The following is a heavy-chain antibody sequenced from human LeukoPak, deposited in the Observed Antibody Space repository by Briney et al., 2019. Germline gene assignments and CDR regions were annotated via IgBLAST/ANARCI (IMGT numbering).Heavy chain of an antibody. CDR1: GFTFITHG. CDR2: IWADGSHQ. V-gene: IGHV3-33*01. J-gene: IGHJ4*02. Sequence: GRSLRLSXSASGFTFITHGMHWVRQAPGKGLEWVAFIWADGSHQKYADSVKGRFTISRDNSNSTLYLQMNSLRVEDTSVYFCARDPPGSGWAFWSWGQGTLVTVSS. D-gene: IGHD6-19*01. CDR3: ARDPPGSGWAFWS.